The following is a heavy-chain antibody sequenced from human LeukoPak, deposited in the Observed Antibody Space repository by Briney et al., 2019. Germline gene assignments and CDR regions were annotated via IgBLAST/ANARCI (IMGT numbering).Heavy chain of an antibody. D-gene: IGHD3-22*01. CDR2: ISGSDGGA. V-gene: IGHV3-23*01. Sequence: PGGSLRLSCAASGFTFSSYAMSWVRQAPGKGLEWVSVISGSDGGAYYADSVKGRFTISRENAKNSLYLQMNSLRAGDTAVYYCARSYPDDSPLGDAFDIWGQGTMVTVSS. J-gene: IGHJ3*02. CDR1: GFTFSSYA. CDR3: ARSYPDDSPLGDAFDI.